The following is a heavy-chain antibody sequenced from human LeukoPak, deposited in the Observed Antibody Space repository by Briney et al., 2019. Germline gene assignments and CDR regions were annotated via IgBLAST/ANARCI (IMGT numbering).Heavy chain of an antibody. Sequence: ASVKVSCKASAYIFSDYFMYWVRQAPGQGLEWMGWINPNSGGTKYAQKFQGRVTMTRDTSISTAYMEVSRLRSDDTAVYYCARVFQKQLADYWGQGTLVTVSS. D-gene: IGHD6-13*01. CDR1: AYIFSDYF. CDR3: ARVFQKQLADY. J-gene: IGHJ4*02. V-gene: IGHV1-2*02. CDR2: INPNSGGT.